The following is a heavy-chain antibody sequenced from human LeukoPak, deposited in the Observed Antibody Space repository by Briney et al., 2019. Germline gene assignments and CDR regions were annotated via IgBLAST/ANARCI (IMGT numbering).Heavy chain of an antibody. D-gene: IGHD6-13*01. V-gene: IGHV4-34*01. J-gene: IGHJ6*03. CDR3: ARADYSSSWSHYYYYMDV. CDR2: INHSGST. Sequence: SETLSLTCAVYGGSFSGYYWSWIRQPPGKGLEWIGEINHSGSTYYNPSLKSRVTISVDTSKNQFSLKLSSVTAADTAVYYCARADYSSSWSHYYYYMDVWGKGTTVTVSS. CDR1: GGSFSGYY.